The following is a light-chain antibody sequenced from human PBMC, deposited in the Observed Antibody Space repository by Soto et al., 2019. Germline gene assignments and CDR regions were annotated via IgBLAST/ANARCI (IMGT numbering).Light chain of an antibody. CDR3: CSYAGSYIL. CDR1: STDGGGYSS. CDR2: DVN. Sequence: QSVLTQPRSVSGSHGQSVTISCTGISTDGGGYSSVSWYQQHPGKPPKLILYDVNKGPSGVPDRVSGSRSGNTASLTISGXXXXXXXXXXYCSYAGSYILFGGGTKLTVL. J-gene: IGLJ2*01. V-gene: IGLV2-11*01.